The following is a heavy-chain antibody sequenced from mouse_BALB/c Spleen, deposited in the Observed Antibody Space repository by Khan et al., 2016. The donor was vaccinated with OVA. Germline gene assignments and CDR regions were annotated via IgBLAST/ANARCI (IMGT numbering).Heavy chain of an antibody. CDR2: INPSNGGT. CDR3: AADYDGDYYTMDY. Sequence: VQLKQSGPELVKPGASVKVSCKASGYSFTDYNMYWVKQSPGQSLEWIGYINPSNGGTNYNQKFKGKATLTVDKSSSTAFMHLNSLTSEDSAVYYGAADYDGDYYTMDYWGQGTSVTVSS. V-gene: IGHV1S135*01. D-gene: IGHD2-4*01. CDR1: GYSFTDYN. J-gene: IGHJ4*01.